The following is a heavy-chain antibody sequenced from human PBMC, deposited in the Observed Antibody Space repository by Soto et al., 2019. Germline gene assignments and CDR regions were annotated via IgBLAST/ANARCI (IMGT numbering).Heavy chain of an antibody. J-gene: IGHJ6*02. V-gene: IGHV3-23*01. CDR2: ISGSGGST. CDR3: AKGLQAAAGYYYYGMDV. D-gene: IGHD6-13*01. CDR1: GFTFSSYA. Sequence: GGSLRLSCAASGFTFSSYAMSWVRQAPGKGLEWVSAISGSGGSTYYADSVKGRFTISRDNSKNTLYLQMNSLRAEDTAVYYCAKGLQAAAGYYYYGMDVWGQGTTVTVSS.